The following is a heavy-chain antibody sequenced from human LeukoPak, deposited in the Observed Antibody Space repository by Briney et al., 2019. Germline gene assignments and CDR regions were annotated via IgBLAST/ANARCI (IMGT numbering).Heavy chain of an antibody. CDR1: GGSISSYF. CDR3: ARGGTMVRGRTFDY. D-gene: IGHD3-10*01. V-gene: IGHV4-59*08. J-gene: IGHJ4*02. Sequence: SETLSLTCTVSGGSISSYFWSWIRQPPGKGLEWIGYIYYSGSTYYNPSLKSRVTISVDTSKNQFSLKLSSVTAADTAVYYCARGGTMVRGRTFDYWGQGTLVTVSS. CDR2: IYYSGST.